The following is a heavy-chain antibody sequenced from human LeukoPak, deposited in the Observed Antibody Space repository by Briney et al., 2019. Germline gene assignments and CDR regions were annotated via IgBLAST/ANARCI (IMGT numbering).Heavy chain of an antibody. CDR2: IIPIFGTA. CDR3: ARGQRRGVAAGSPWVWFDP. Sequence: SVKVSCKASGGTFSSYAISWVRQAPGQGLEWMGGIIPIFGTANYAQKFQGRVTITTDESTSTAYMELSSLRSEDTAVYYCARGQRRGVAAGSPWVWFDPWGQGTLVTVSS. J-gene: IGHJ5*02. CDR1: GGTFSSYA. V-gene: IGHV1-69*05. D-gene: IGHD6-13*01.